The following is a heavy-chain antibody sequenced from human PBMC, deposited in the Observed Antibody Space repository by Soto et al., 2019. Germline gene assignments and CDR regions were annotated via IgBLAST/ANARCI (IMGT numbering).Heavy chain of an antibody. Sequence: SETLSLTCSVSGGSISAFYWNWIRQPAGKEPEWIGRIYASGHTNYNPSLESRVTMSIDTSKHQFSLKLNSVSAADTAVYYCARSPSTSTMGFFDIWGQGTMVTVSS. CDR1: GGSISAFY. CDR3: ARSPSTSTMGFFDI. J-gene: IGHJ3*02. D-gene: IGHD3-10*01. V-gene: IGHV4-4*07. CDR2: IYASGHT.